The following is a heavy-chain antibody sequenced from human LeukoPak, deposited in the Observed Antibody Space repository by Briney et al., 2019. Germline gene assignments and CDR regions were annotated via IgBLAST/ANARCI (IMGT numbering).Heavy chain of an antibody. CDR2: ISAYNGNT. V-gene: IGHV1-18*01. CDR1: GYTFTSYG. Sequence: ASVKVSCKASGYTFTSYGISWVRQAPGQGLEWMGWISAYNGNTNYAQKLQGRVTMTTDTSTSTAYMELRSLRSDDTAVYYCARPALNPYYYDSSGYQGAFDIWGQGTMVTVSS. J-gene: IGHJ3*02. CDR3: ARPALNPYYYDSSGYQGAFDI. D-gene: IGHD3-22*01.